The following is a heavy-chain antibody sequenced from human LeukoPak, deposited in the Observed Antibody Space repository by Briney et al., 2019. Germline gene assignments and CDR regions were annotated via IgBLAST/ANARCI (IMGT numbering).Heavy chain of an antibody. V-gene: IGHV7-4-1*02. J-gene: IGHJ5*02. CDR3: ARGSFPAYMTTVTTRAFPFDP. Sequence: ASVKVSCKASGYTFTSYAMNWVRQAPGQGLEWMGWINTNTGNPTYAQGFTGRFVFSLDTSVSTAYLQISSLKAEDTAVYYCARGSFPAYMTTVTTRAFPFDPWGQGTLVTVSS. CDR1: GYTFTSYA. CDR2: INTNTGNP. D-gene: IGHD4-17*01.